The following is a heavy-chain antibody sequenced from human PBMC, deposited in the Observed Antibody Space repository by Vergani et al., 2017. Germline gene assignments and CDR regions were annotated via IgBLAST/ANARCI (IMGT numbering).Heavy chain of an antibody. Sequence: EVQLVESGGGLVKPGGSLRLSCAASGFTFSSYSMNWVRQAPGKGLEWVSRINSDGSSTSYADSVKGRFTISRDNAKNTLYLQMNSLRAEDTAVYYCARGYQPLLFDYWGQGTLVTVSS. D-gene: IGHD2-2*01. J-gene: IGHJ4*02. CDR3: ARGYQPLLFDY. CDR2: INSDGSST. CDR1: GFTFSSYS. V-gene: IGHV3-74*02.